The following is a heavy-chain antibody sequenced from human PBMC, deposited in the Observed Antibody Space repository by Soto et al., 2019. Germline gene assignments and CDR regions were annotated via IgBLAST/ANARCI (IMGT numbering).Heavy chain of an antibody. CDR1: GFTFSSYA. CDR3: AKGSYYYGSGSYLGDYYGMDV. CDR2: ISGSGGST. Sequence: EVQLLESGGGLVQPGGSLRLSCAASGFTFSSYAMSWVRQAPGKGLEWVSAISGSGGSTYYADSVKGRFTISRDNSKNTLYLQMNSLRAEDTAVYYCAKGSYYYGSGSYLGDYYGMDVWGQGTTVTVSS. J-gene: IGHJ6*02. V-gene: IGHV3-23*01. D-gene: IGHD3-10*01.